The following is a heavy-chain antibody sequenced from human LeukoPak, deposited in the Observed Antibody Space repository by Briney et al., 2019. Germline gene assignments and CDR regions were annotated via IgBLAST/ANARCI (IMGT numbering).Heavy chain of an antibody. CDR2: IKQDGSEK. Sequence: VGSLRLSCAASGFTFSSYSMNWVRQAPGKGLEWVANIKQDGSEKYYVDSVKGRFTISRDNAKNSLYPQMNSLRAEDTAVYYCARETSTEMGYDYWGQGTLVTVPS. CDR3: ARETSTEMGYDY. D-gene: IGHD5-24*01. V-gene: IGHV3-7*01. J-gene: IGHJ4*02. CDR1: GFTFSSYS.